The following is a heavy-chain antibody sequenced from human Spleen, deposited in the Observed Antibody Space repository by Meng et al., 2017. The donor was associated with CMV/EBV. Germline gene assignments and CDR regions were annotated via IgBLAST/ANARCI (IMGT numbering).Heavy chain of an antibody. J-gene: IGHJ4*02. Sequence: GGSLRLSCAASGFTFSNYCMSWVRQTPGKGLVWVSAISGSGGSTYYADSVKGRFTISRDNSKNTLYLQMNSLRAEDTAVYYCAKGSDFWSGYFDYWGQGTLVTVSS. CDR3: AKGSDFWSGYFDY. CDR1: GFTFSNYC. V-gene: IGHV3-23*01. CDR2: ISGSGGST. D-gene: IGHD3-3*01.